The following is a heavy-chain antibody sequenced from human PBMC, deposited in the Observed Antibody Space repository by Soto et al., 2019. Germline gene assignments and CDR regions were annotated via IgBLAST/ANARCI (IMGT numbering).Heavy chain of an antibody. CDR1: GFTFSTHA. Sequence: EVQLLESGGGLVQPGGSLRLSCAAAGFTFSTHAMSWVRQAPGKGLEWVSTIGSSDIYYADAVKGRFPISRDKSKNILFRQVHSLSADDTDVYYCARDDFSGKCVFDYFDIWGQGTIVTGS. CDR3: ARDDFSGKCVFDYFDI. CDR2: IGSSDI. D-gene: IGHD2-8*01. J-gene: IGHJ3*02. V-gene: IGHV3-23*01.